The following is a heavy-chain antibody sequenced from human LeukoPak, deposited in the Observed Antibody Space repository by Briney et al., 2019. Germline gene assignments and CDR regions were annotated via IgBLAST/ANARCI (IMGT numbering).Heavy chain of an antibody. J-gene: IGHJ3*01. Sequence: SETLSLTCTVSGGSLSSSSYYWRRIRQPPGKGLEWIGTIYYTGTTYYNPSLKSRVTIARDTSKIQFSLKMSSVNAEDTAVYYCAKKYYYESDSYGPASDAFDLWGQGTLVTVSS. V-gene: IGHV4-39*07. CDR1: GGSLSSSSYY. D-gene: IGHD3-3*01. CDR3: AKKYYYESDSYGPASDAFDL. CDR2: IYYTGTT.